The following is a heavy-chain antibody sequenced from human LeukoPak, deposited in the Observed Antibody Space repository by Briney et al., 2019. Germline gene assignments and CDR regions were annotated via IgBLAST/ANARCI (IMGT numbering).Heavy chain of an antibody. J-gene: IGHJ3*02. Sequence: TGGSLRLSCAASGFTFSSYGMHWVRQAPGKGLEWVAFIRYDGSNKYYADSVKGRFSISRDNAKNSLYLQMNSLRAEDTAVYYCATRLTTRYIVDPFDIWGQGTMVTVSS. CDR3: ATRLTTRYIVDPFDI. V-gene: IGHV3-30*02. D-gene: IGHD4-17*01. CDR1: GFTFSSYG. CDR2: IRYDGSNK.